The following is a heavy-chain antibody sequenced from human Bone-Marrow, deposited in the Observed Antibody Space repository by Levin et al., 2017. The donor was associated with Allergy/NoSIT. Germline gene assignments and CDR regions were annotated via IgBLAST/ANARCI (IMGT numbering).Heavy chain of an antibody. CDR1: GYTFTGYY. V-gene: IGHV1-2*02. J-gene: IGHJ4*02. Sequence: GASVKVSCKTSGYTFTGYYIHWVRQAPGQGLEWMGWINPNSGGTNYAEKFQGRVTLTRDTSISPAYMELSRLRSDDTAVFYCARGGSRLSDWGQGTLVTVSS. D-gene: IGHD2-15*01. CDR3: ARGGSRLSD. CDR2: INPNSGGT.